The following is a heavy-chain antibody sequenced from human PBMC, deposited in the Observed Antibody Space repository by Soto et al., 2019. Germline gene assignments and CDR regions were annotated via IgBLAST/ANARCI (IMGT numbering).Heavy chain of an antibody. V-gene: IGHV3-48*03. CDR2: INGGGTSI. D-gene: IGHD4-17*01. J-gene: IGHJ4*02. Sequence: LRLSCAASGFTVTNYEMSWVRQAPGKGLEWVSYINGGGTSIKYADSVKGRFTMSRDNARNSLYLQMNSLRDEDTAVYYCARENYGDAFDFWGQGTLVTVSS. CDR3: ARENYGDAFDF. CDR1: GFTVTNYE.